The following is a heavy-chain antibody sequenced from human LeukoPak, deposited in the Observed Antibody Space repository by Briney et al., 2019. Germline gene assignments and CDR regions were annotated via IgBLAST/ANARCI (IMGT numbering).Heavy chain of an antibody. J-gene: IGHJ3*02. Sequence: GGSLRLSCTASGFSFSDHYMSWIRQAPGKGLEWVSKISSSSSYKNYADSVKGRFTISRDNAKNSLYLQMNSLRAEDTAVYYCARDPYYYDSSGYLAAEGHAFDIWGQGTMVTVSS. CDR3: ARDPYYYDSSGYLAAEGHAFDI. D-gene: IGHD3-22*01. V-gene: IGHV3-11*06. CDR1: GFSFSDHY. CDR2: ISSSSSYK.